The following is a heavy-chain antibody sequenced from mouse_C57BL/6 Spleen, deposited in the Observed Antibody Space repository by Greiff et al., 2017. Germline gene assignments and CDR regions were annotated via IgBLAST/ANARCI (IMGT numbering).Heavy chain of an antibody. CDR2: IWGVGST. CDR3: ATSVVEGTWFAY. D-gene: IGHD1-1*01. Sequence: QVTLKVSGPGLVAPSQSLSITCTVSGFSLTSYGVDWVRQSPGKGLEWLGVIWGVGSTNYNSALKSRLSISKDNSKSQVFLKMNSLQTDDTAMYYCATSVVEGTWFAYWGQGTLVTVSA. CDR1: GFSLTSYG. V-gene: IGHV2-6*01. J-gene: IGHJ3*01.